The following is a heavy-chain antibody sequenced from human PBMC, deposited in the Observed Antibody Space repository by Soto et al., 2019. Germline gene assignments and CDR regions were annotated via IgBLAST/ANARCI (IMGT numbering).Heavy chain of an antibody. CDR1: GGTFSSYT. V-gene: IGHV1-69*04. D-gene: IGHD3-22*01. Sequence: GASVKVSCKASGGTFSSYTISWVRQAPGQGLEWMGRIIPILGIANYAQKFQGRVTITADKSTSTAYMELSSLRSEDTAVYYCAREVYYDSSGYRYWGQGTLVTVSS. CDR2: IIPILGIA. CDR3: AREVYYDSSGYRY. J-gene: IGHJ4*02.